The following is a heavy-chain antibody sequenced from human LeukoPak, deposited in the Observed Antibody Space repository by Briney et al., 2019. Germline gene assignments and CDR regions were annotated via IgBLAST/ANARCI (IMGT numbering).Heavy chain of an antibody. CDR3: ARERLWFGDDNWFDP. Sequence: PSQTLSLTCAVSGGSLSSGGYSWSWIRHPPGKGLEWIGYIYHSGSTYYNPSLKSRVTISVDRSKNQFSLKLSSVTAADTAVDYCARERLWFGDDNWFDPWGQGTLVTGSS. CDR2: IYHSGST. V-gene: IGHV4-30-2*01. J-gene: IGHJ5*02. CDR1: GGSLSSGGYS. D-gene: IGHD3-10*01.